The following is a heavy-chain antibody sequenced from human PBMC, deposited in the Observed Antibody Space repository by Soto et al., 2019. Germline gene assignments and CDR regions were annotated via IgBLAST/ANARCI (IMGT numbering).Heavy chain of an antibody. CDR3: ARAPSKLGRFDY. CDR1: GGSISSGGYY. CDR2: IYYSGST. Sequence: ASETLSLTCTVSGGSISSGGYYWSWIRQHPGKGLEWIGYIYYSGSTYYNPSLKSRVTISVDTSKNQFSLKLSSVTAADTAVYYCARAPSKLGRFDYWGQGTLVTVSS. J-gene: IGHJ4*02. V-gene: IGHV4-31*03. D-gene: IGHD6-13*01.